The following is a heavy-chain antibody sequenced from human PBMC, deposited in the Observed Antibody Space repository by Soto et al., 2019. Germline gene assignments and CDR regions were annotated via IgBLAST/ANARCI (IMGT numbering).Heavy chain of an antibody. CDR2: ISYDGSNK. D-gene: IGHD3-9*01. CDR1: GFTFSSYA. CDR3: ARSDVTYYDILTGYPYYFDY. Sequence: GGSLRLSCAASGFTFSSYAMHWVRQAPGKGLEWVAVISYDGSNKYYADSVKGRFTISRDNSKNTLYLQMNSLRAEDTAVYYCARSDVTYYDILTGYPYYFDYWGQGTLVTVSS. V-gene: IGHV3-30-3*01. J-gene: IGHJ4*02.